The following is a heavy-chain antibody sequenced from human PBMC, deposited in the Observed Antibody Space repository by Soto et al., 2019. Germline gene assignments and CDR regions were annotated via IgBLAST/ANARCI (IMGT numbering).Heavy chain of an antibody. D-gene: IGHD6-19*01. Sequence: EVQLVESGGGLVQPGGSLRLSCAASGFTFSSYWMSWVRQAPGKGLEWVANIKQDGSEKYYVDSVKGRFTISRDNAKNSLYLQMNSLRAEDTAVYYCARDRRYSSGWYGNWFDPWGQGTLVTVSS. J-gene: IGHJ5*02. CDR2: IKQDGSEK. CDR1: GFTFSSYW. CDR3: ARDRRYSSGWYGNWFDP. V-gene: IGHV3-7*01.